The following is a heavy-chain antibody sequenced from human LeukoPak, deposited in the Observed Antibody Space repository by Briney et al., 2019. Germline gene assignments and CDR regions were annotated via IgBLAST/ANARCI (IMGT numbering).Heavy chain of an antibody. D-gene: IGHD5-12*01. CDR2: ISNTGSAK. V-gene: IGHV3-11*01. J-gene: IGHJ5*02. CDR1: GFTFSDYY. CDR3: ATDASGYFGP. Sequence: GGSLRLSCATSGFTFSDYYMNWLRQAPGRGLEWVSYISNTGSAKYYADSVKGRFTISRDNAKNSVYLQMNSLRAEDTAVYYCATDASGYFGPWGQGTLVTVSS.